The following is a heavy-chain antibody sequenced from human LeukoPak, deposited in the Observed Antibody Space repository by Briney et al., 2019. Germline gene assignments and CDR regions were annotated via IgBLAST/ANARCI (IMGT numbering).Heavy chain of an antibody. CDR1: GFTFTSHS. D-gene: IGHD3-3*01. CDR2: ISFDSTYI. Sequence: GGSLRLSCAASGFTFTSHSLNWVRQAPGKGLEWVSSISFDSTYIYYADSLKGRFSVSRDNARNSVYLQMNGLTAEDTAVYYCARGDPDISFGVAGEAFDIWGQGTMVTVSS. J-gene: IGHJ3*02. CDR3: ARGDPDISFGVAGEAFDI. V-gene: IGHV3-21*01.